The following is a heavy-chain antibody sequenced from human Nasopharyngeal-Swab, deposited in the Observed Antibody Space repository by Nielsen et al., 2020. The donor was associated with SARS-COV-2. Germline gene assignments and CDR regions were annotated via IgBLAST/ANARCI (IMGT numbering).Heavy chain of an antibody. J-gene: IGHJ4*02. V-gene: IGHV3-21*01. Sequence: LSLTCAASGFTFTDYVMNWVRQAPGKGLEWVSSISTTSDYIYYADSVKGRFTISRDNARNSLHLQMHSLRAEDTAVYYCVRDGYFDWSFGYWGQGTLVTVSS. CDR3: VRDGYFDWSFGY. CDR1: GFTFTDYV. CDR2: ISTTSDYI. D-gene: IGHD3-9*01.